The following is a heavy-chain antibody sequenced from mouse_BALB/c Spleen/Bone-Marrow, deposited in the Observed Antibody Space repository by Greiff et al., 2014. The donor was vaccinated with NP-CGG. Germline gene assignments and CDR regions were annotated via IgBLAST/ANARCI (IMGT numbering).Heavy chain of an antibody. Sequence: VQLKESGAELVKPGASVKLSCTASGFNVKDTYIHWVKQRPEQGLEWIGRIDPANGKTKYDPKFQGKATITADTSSNTAYLQLSSLTSEDTAVYYCASYVYGYYFDYWGQGTTLTVSS. D-gene: IGHD2-2*01. CDR1: GFNVKDTY. CDR3: ASYVYGYYFDY. J-gene: IGHJ2*01. CDR2: IDPANGKT. V-gene: IGHV14-3*02.